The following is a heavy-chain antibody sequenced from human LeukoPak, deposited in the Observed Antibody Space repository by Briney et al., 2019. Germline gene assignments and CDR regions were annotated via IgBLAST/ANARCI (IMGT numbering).Heavy chain of an antibody. CDR2: IYYIGST. J-gene: IGHJ4*02. CDR1: GGSISSSSYY. D-gene: IGHD2-15*01. V-gene: IGHV4-39*01. Sequence: PSETLSLTCTVSGGSISSSSYYWGWIRQPPGKGLEWIGNIYYIGSTYYNPSLKSRVTITVDTSKNQFSLKLSSVTAADTAVYYCARRYCSGGSCYDRAPYFDYWGQGTLVTVSS. CDR3: ARRYCSGGSCYDRAPYFDY.